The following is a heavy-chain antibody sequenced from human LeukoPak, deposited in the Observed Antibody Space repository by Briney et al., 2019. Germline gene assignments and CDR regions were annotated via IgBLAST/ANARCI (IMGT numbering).Heavy chain of an antibody. CDR3: ARGGSSAWHGEVY. Sequence: SETLSLTCTVSGGSISGYSWSSIRQPPGRGLEWIGYIYYSGSTNYNPSLKSRATISVDTSKNQFSLRRSSVTAADTAVYYCARGGSSAWHGEVYWGPGTLVTVSS. J-gene: IGHJ4*02. CDR2: IYYSGST. V-gene: IGHV4-59*01. D-gene: IGHD6-19*01. CDR1: GGSISGYS.